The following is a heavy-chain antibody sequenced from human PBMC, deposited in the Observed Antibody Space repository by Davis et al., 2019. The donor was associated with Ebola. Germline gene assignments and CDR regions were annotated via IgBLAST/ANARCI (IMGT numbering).Heavy chain of an antibody. J-gene: IGHJ4*02. V-gene: IGHV3-73*01. CDR3: TSSRDGYNYRDY. CDR2: IRSKANSYAT. CDR1: GFTFSGSA. Sequence: GGSLRLSCAASGFTFSGSAMHWVRQASGKGLEWVGRIRSKANSYATAYAASVKGRFTISKDDSKNTAYLQMNSLKTEDTAVYYCTSSRDGYNYRDYWGQGTLVTVSS. D-gene: IGHD5-24*01.